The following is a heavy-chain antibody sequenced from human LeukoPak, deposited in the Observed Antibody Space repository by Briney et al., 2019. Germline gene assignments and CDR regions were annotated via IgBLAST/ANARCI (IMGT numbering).Heavy chain of an antibody. CDR2: ISSSSSYI. Sequence: GSLRLSCAASGFTFSSYSMNWVRQAPGKGLEWVSSISSSSSYIYYADSVKGRFTISRDNAKNSLYLQMNSLRAEDTAVYYCARGALLWFGELFYFDYWGQGTLVTVSS. D-gene: IGHD3-10*01. J-gene: IGHJ4*02. V-gene: IGHV3-21*01. CDR3: ARGALLWFGELFYFDY. CDR1: GFTFSSYS.